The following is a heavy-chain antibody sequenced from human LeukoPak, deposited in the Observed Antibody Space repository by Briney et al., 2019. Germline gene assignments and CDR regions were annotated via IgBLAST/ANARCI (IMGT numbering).Heavy chain of an antibody. D-gene: IGHD1-26*01. V-gene: IGHV4-4*07. CDR2: IYSSGTT. Sequence: SETLSLTCTVPGGSIIGDYWSWIRQPAGKGLEWIGRIYSSGTTTYNPSLKSRVTISVDTSKNQFSLKLSSVTAADTAVYYCARLGYSGSYVFDYWGQGTLVTVSS. CDR1: GGSIIGDY. J-gene: IGHJ4*02. CDR3: ARLGYSGSYVFDY.